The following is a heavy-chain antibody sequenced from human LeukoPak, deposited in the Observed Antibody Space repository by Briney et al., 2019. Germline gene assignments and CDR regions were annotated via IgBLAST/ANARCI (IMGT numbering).Heavy chain of an antibody. CDR2: IYYSGST. Sequence: PSESLSLTCSVSGGSISRYYWSWIRQPPGKGLEWIGYIYYSGSTNYNPSLKSRVTISVDTSKNQLSLKLSSVTAADTAVYYCARHEYSSSWYLDYWGQGTLVTVSS. CDR3: ARHEYSSSWYLDY. D-gene: IGHD6-13*01. J-gene: IGHJ4*02. V-gene: IGHV4-59*08. CDR1: GGSISRYY.